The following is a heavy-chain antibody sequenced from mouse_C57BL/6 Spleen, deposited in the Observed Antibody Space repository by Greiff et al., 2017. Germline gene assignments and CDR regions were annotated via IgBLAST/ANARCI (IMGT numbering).Heavy chain of an antibody. CDR1: GYTFTDYE. Sequence: QVQLQQSGAELVRPGASVTLSCKASGYTFTDYEMHWVKQTPVHGLEWIGAIDPETGGTAYNQKFKGKAILTADKSSSTAYMELRSLTSEDFAVYYCTGWGGHDGFDYWGQGTTLTVSS. V-gene: IGHV1-15*01. D-gene: IGHD1-1*02. J-gene: IGHJ2*01. CDR2: IDPETGGT. CDR3: TGWGGHDGFDY.